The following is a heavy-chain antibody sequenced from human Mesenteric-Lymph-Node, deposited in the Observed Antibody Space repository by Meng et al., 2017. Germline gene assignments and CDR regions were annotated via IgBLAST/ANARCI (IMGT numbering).Heavy chain of an antibody. J-gene: IGHJ3*02. Sequence: GGSLRLSCAASGFTVSSNYMSWVRQAPGKGLELVANMNQDGSVKNYVDSVKGRFAISRDNARNSLYLQLNSLRDEDTALYYCARDPAYGAYDIWGQGTMVTVSS. V-gene: IGHV3-7*01. CDR1: GFTVSSNY. D-gene: IGHD2-21*01. CDR2: MNQDGSVK. CDR3: ARDPAYGAYDI.